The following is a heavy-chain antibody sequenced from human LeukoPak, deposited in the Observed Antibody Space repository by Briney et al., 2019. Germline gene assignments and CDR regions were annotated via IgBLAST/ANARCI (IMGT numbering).Heavy chain of an antibody. V-gene: IGHV4-34*01. Sequence: SGTLSLTCAVYGWSFSGYYLSWIRQPPGKGLEWIGEINHSGSTNYNPSLKSRVTISVDTANNQSPLKLSSVTAADTSVYYCARLIAAAGTRVDYWGQGTLVTVSS. CDR1: GWSFSGYY. D-gene: IGHD6-13*01. CDR3: ARLIAAAGTRVDY. J-gene: IGHJ4*02. CDR2: INHSGST.